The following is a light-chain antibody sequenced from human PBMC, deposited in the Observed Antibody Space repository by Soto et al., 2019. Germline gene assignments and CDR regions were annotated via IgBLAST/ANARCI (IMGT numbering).Light chain of an antibody. V-gene: IGKV4-1*01. CDR2: WAS. J-gene: IGKJ2*01. CDR1: QSVLYSSNNKNL. Sequence: DIVMTQSPDSLAVSLGERATINCKSSQSVLYSSNNKNLIAWYQQKKGQPPRLLIYWASTRESGVPDRFSGSGSGKDFTLTISSLQDEDVAVYYCQQYYSPPRYTFGQGTKLEI. CDR3: QQYYSPPRYT.